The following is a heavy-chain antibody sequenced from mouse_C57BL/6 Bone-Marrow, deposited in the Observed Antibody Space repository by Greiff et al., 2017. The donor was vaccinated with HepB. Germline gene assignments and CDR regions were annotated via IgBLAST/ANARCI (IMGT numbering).Heavy chain of an antibody. CDR2: ISSGGSYT. J-gene: IGHJ2*01. CDR3: ARRGY. V-gene: IGHV5-6*01. Sequence: EVKVVESGGDLVKPGGSLKLSCAASGFTFSSYGMSWVRQTPDKRLEWVATISSGGSYTYYPDSVKGRFTISRDNAKNTLYLQMSSLKSEDTAMYYCARRGYWGQGTTLTVSS. CDR1: GFTFSSYG.